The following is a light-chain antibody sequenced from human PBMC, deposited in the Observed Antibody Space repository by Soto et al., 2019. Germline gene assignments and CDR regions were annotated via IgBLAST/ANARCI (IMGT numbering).Light chain of an antibody. CDR1: EPVSTSF. V-gene: IGKV3-20*01. CDR2: GAS. Sequence: EIVLTQSPGTLSLSPGERATLSCRASEPVSTSFLAWYQQKRGQPPRLLIYGASTRAAGIPDRFSGSGSGTDFTLTITRLEPEDSAVYFCQQYTGPPTTFGQGTRLEIK. CDR3: QQYTGPPTT. J-gene: IGKJ5*01.